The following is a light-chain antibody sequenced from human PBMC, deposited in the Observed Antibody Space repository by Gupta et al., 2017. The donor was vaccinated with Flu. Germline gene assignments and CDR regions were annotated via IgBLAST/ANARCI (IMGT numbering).Light chain of an antibody. CDR3: LLFDSNLGIYT. CDR1: QVIRND. CDR2: GAS. Sequence: SVTITCRTSQVIRNDLGWYQQRPGQAPKRLVFGASDLQTGVPSTFSVSGSGTEFTLTISSLRPEDFADYYCLLFDSNLGIYTFGQGTKLEIK. J-gene: IGKJ2*01. V-gene: IGKV1-17*01.